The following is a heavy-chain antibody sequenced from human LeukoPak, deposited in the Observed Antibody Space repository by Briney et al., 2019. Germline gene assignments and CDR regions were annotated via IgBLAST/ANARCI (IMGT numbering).Heavy chain of an antibody. CDR2: IKGDEMTT. D-gene: IGHD3-10*02. V-gene: IGHV3-74*01. CDR3: ARGGLFAYYFDY. CDR1: GFTFTTYR. Sequence: GGSLRLSCAASGFTFTTYRMHWVRQAPGKGLEWVSRIKGDEMTTNYADSVEGRFTISRDNAKNTVYLEINSLRAEDTAVYYCARGGLFAYYFDYWGQGTLVTVSS. J-gene: IGHJ4*02.